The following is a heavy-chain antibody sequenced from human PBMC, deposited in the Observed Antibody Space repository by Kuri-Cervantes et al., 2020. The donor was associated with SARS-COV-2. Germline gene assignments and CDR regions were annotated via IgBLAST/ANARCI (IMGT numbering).Heavy chain of an antibody. D-gene: IGHD1-26*01. Sequence: ASVKVSCKASGYTFTSYYMHWVRQAPGQGLEWMGIINPSGGSTSYGQKFQGRVTMTRDTSTSTVYMELSSLRSEDTAVYYCARDAKRGVGATTHFDYWGQGTLVTVSS. CDR2: INPSGGST. CDR3: ARDAKRGVGATTHFDY. V-gene: IGHV1-46*01. CDR1: GYTFTSYY. J-gene: IGHJ4*02.